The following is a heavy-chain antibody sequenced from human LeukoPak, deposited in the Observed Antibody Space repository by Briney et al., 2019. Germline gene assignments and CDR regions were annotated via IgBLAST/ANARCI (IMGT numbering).Heavy chain of an antibody. CDR2: IWYDGSNK. Sequence: GGSLRLSCTASGFTFSSYGMHWVRQAPGKGLEWVAVIWYDGSNKYYADSVKGRFTISRDIAKNTLYLQMNSLRAEDTGVYYCAKDHYWSIDYWGRGTLVTVSS. CDR1: GFTFSSYG. V-gene: IGHV3-33*03. J-gene: IGHJ4*02. D-gene: IGHD3-3*01. CDR3: AKDHYWSIDY.